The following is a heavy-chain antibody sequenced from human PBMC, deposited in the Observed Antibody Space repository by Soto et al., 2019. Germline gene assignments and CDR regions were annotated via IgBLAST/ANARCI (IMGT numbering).Heavy chain of an antibody. Sequence: GASVKVSCKASGYTFTSYDINWVRQATGQGLEWMGRIIPILGIANYAQKFQGRVTITADKSTSTAYMELSSLRSEDTAVYYCARATPAGDVVVVAATPSPREYFDYWGQGTLVTVSS. D-gene: IGHD2-15*01. V-gene: IGHV1-69*04. CDR3: ARATPAGDVVVVAATPSPREYFDY. CDR1: GYTFTSYD. J-gene: IGHJ4*02. CDR2: IIPILGIA.